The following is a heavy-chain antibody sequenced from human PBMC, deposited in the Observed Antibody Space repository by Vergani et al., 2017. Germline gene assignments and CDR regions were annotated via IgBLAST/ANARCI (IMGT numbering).Heavy chain of an antibody. Sequence: QVQLVQSGAEVKKPGSSVKVSCKASGGTFTSYYMDWVRQAPGQGLEWMGIINPSGGSTSYAQKFQGRVTMTRDTSTSTVYMELSSLRSEDTAVYSCARAATITPYGMDVWGQGTTVTGSS. CDR3: ARAATITPYGMDV. CDR2: INPSGGST. V-gene: IGHV1-46*01. D-gene: IGHD5-24*01. J-gene: IGHJ6*02. CDR1: GGTFTSYY.